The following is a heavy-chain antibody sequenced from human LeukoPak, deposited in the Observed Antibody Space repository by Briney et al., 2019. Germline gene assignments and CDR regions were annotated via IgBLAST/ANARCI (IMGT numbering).Heavy chain of an antibody. J-gene: IGHJ4*02. V-gene: IGHV1-46*01. D-gene: IGHD3-9*01. Sequence: ASVKLSCKASGYTFTSYYMHWVRQAPGQGLECMGIINPSGGSTTYAQKFQGRVTMTKDTSTSTVYMELSSLRLVYAAVYYCARDTLTGYPMNLLDYWGQGSLVTVPS. CDR3: ARDTLTGYPMNLLDY. CDR1: GYTFTSYY. CDR2: INPSGGST.